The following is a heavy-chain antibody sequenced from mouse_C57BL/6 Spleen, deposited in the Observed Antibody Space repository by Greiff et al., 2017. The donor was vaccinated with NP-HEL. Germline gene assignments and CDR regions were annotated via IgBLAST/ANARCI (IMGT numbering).Heavy chain of an antibody. CDR2: ISSGSSTI. CDR1: GFTFSDYG. Sequence: DVMLVESGGGLVKPGGSLKLSCAASGFTFSDYGMHWVRQAPEKGLEWVAYISSGSSTIYYADTVKGRFTISRDNAKNTLFLQMTSLRSEDTAMYYCARDGRERSFDYWGQGTTLTVSS. D-gene: IGHD1-1*01. J-gene: IGHJ2*01. V-gene: IGHV5-17*01. CDR3: ARDGRERSFDY.